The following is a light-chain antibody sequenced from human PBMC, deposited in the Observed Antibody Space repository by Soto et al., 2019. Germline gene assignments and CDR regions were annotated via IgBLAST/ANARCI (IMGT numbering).Light chain of an antibody. CDR2: DAS. V-gene: IGKV3-11*01. CDR3: QQRSNWPRT. CDR1: QSVSSN. J-gene: IGKJ5*01. Sequence: EIVLTQSPATLSLSPGGRATLSCRASQSVSSNLAWYQQKPGQAPRLLIYDASNRATGIPARFSGSGSGTDFTLTISSLEPEDFAVYYCQQRSNWPRTFGQGTRLEIK.